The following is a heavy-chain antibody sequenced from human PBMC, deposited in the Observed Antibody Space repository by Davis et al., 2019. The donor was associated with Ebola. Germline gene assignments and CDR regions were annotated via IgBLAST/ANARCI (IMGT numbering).Heavy chain of an antibody. CDR2: TYTSCTT. D-gene: IGHD2-2*01. J-gene: IGHJ6*02. CDR1: GFNVRSNY. CDR3: AKDRCSSTRCQDFYYGMDV. V-gene: IGHV3-66*01. Sequence: GESLKISCEGSGFNVRSNYMSWVRQAPGRGLEWIAVTYTSCTTRCVDYADSVKGRFTVSRDNSKNTVFLQMNSLTAEDTAVYYCAKDRCSSTRCQDFYYGMDVWGQGTTVTVSS.